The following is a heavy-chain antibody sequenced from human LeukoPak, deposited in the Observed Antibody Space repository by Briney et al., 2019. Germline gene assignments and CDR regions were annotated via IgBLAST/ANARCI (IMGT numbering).Heavy chain of an antibody. D-gene: IGHD3-10*01. V-gene: IGHV4-4*07. Sequence: PSETLSLTCTVSGGSISSHYWSWIRQPAGKGLEWIGRIYTSGSTNYNPSLKSRVTISVDTSKNQFSLKLSSVTAADTAVYYCARGAYGRFGELSYLDYWGQGTLVTVSS. J-gene: IGHJ4*02. CDR1: GGSISSHY. CDR2: IYTSGST. CDR3: ARGAYGRFGELSYLDY.